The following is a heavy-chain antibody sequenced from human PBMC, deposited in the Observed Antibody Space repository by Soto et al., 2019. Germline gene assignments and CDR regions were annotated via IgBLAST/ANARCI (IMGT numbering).Heavy chain of an antibody. CDR1: GGTFSSYA. Sequence: SVKVSCKASGGTFSSYAISWVRQAPGQGLEWMGGIIPIFGTANYAQKFQGRVTITADESTSTAYMELSSLRSEDTAVYYCARAGYYYDSSGYYYYFDYWGQGTLVTVSS. J-gene: IGHJ4*02. D-gene: IGHD3-22*01. CDR2: IIPIFGTA. V-gene: IGHV1-69*13. CDR3: ARAGYYYDSSGYYYYFDY.